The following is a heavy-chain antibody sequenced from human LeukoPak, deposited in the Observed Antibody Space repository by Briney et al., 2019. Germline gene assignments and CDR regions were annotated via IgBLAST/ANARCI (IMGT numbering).Heavy chain of an antibody. D-gene: IGHD3-10*01. CDR1: GGSISSSSYY. Sequence: SETLSLTCTVSGGSISSSSYYWGWIRQPPGKGLEWIGSIYYSGSTYYNPSLKSRVTISVDTSKNQFSLKLSSVTAADTAVYYCARGSRVGLMLSGYFDYWGQGTLVTVSS. CDR2: IYYSGST. V-gene: IGHV4-39*01. J-gene: IGHJ4*02. CDR3: ARGSRVGLMLSGYFDY.